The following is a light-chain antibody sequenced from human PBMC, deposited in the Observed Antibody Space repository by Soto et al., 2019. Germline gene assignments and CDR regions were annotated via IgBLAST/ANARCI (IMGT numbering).Light chain of an antibody. V-gene: IGKV3-20*01. CDR3: QQYGSSLYT. J-gene: IGKJ2*01. Sequence: EMGLTQSPGTLSLSPGERATLSCRASQSVSSSYLAWYQQKPGQAPRLLIYGASSRATGIPDRFSGSGSGTDFTLTISRLEPDDFAGYYCQQYGSSLYTFGQGPKLEIK. CDR2: GAS. CDR1: QSVSSSY.